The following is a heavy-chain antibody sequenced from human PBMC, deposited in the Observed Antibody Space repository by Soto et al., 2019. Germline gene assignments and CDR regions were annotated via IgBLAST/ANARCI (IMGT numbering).Heavy chain of an antibody. CDR2: IIPIFGTA. CDR1: GGTFSSYA. J-gene: IGHJ4*02. D-gene: IGHD4-17*01. V-gene: IGHV1-69*13. CDR3: ARDLDYGDYGSGVSY. Sequence: SVKVSCKASGGTFSSYAISWVRQAPGQGLEWMGGIIPIFGTANYAQKFQGRVTITADESTSTAYMELSSLRSEDTAVYYCARDLDYGDYGSGVSYWGQGTLVTVSS.